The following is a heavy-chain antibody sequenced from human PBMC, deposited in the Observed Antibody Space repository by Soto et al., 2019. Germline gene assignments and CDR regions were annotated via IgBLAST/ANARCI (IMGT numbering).Heavy chain of an antibody. CDR2: ISPLKGRT. V-gene: IGHV1-18*04. CDR1: GYTFTSCG. Sequence: QVQLVQSGPDLKRPGASMKVSCKASGYTFTSCGISWVRQAPGQGLEWMAWISPLKGRTQYSQKAQGRVTLSTDTSSNTAYMEMTTLRVDDTAVYYCAMDYGDRPEYFKPWGQGTLVTVS. J-gene: IGHJ1*01. D-gene: IGHD4-17*01. CDR3: AMDYGDRPEYFKP.